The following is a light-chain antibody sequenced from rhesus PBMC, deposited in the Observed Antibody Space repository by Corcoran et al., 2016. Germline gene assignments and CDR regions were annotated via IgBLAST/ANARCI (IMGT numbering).Light chain of an antibody. J-gene: IGKJ1*01. CDR3: LQYNTDPPT. Sequence: DIQMTQSPSSLSASVGDRVIITCRASQAISTSCNWYQQRPGKPPKRLIYRTSILESGVPPRFRGNGSWTDFTLAIRSLQPEDFVTYYCLQYNTDPPTFGQGTRVEI. V-gene: IGKV1-43*02. CDR2: RTS. CDR1: QAISTS.